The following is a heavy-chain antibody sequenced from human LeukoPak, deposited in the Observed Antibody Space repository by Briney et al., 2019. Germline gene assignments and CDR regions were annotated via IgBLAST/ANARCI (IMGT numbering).Heavy chain of an antibody. D-gene: IGHD3-3*01. CDR2: ISGSGGST. CDR3: AKDVGYDFWSGYYLHYFDY. CDR1: GFTFSSYA. V-gene: IGHV3-23*01. J-gene: IGHJ4*02. Sequence: GGSLRLSCAASGFTFSSYAMSWVRQAPGKGLEWVSAISGSGGSTYYADSVKGRFTISRDNSKNTLYLQMNSLRAEDTAVYYCAKDVGYDFWSGYYLHYFDYWGQGTLVTVSS.